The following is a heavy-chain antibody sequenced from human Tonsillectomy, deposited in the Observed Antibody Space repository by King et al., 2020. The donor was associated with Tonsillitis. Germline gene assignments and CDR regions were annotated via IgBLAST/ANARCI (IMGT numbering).Heavy chain of an antibody. Sequence: VQLQESGPGLVKPSETLSLTCTVSGGSISSYYWSWIRQPPGKGLEWIGYIYDSGSTNYNPSLKSRGTISVETSKNQLSLKLSSVTAADTAVYYCARGSNIAAAGTGYYFDYWGQGTLVTVSS. CDR1: GGSISSYY. CDR3: ARGSNIAAAGTGYYFDY. D-gene: IGHD6-13*01. V-gene: IGHV4-59*01. CDR2: IYDSGST. J-gene: IGHJ4*02.